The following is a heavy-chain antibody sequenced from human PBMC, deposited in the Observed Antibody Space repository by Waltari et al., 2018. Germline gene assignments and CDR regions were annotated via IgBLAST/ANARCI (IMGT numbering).Heavy chain of an antibody. J-gene: IGHJ4*02. CDR3: AKWYGGDYYFDY. V-gene: IGHV3-30*02. CDR2: IQYDGRNK. D-gene: IGHD1-26*01. Sequence: QVQLVESGGGVVQPGGSLRPSCAASGFTFSNYGMHWVRQAPGKGLQWVAFIQYDGRNKYYAESVKGRFTISRDNSKNTLYLQMDSLRAEDTALYYCAKWYGGDYYFDYWGQGTLVTVSS. CDR1: GFTFSNYG.